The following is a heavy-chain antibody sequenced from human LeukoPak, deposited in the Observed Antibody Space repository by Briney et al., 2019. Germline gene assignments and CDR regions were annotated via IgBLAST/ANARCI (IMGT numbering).Heavy chain of an antibody. V-gene: IGHV4-38-2*02. D-gene: IGHD2-15*01. CDR1: GGSISSNYY. CDR3: ARVLGYCSGGSCYGYFDY. J-gene: IGHJ4*02. Sequence: PSETLSLTCSVSGGSISSNYYWGWIRQPPGKGLEWIGSIYHSGSTYYNPSLKSRVTISVDTSKNQFSLKLSSVTAADTAVYYCARVLGYCSGGSCYGYFDYWGQGTLVTVSS. CDR2: IYHSGST.